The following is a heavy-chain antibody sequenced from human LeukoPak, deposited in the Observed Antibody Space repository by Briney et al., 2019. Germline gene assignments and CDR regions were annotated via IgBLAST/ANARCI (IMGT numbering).Heavy chain of an antibody. CDR3: TRDPGYESWSPFWGGMDV. D-gene: IGHD3-16*01. V-gene: IGHV3-74*01. J-gene: IGHJ6*04. CDR1: GFTFSSSW. CDR2: ITRDGSST. Sequence: PGGSLRLSCAASGFTFSSSWMHWVRQAPGKGLVWVSRITRDGSSTTYADSVKGRFTTSRDNAKNTLYLQMDSLRDDVTAVYYCTRDPGYESWSPFWGGMDVWGNGTTVIVSS.